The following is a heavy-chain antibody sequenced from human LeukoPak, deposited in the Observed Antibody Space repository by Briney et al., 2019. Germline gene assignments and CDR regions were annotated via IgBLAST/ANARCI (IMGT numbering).Heavy chain of an antibody. V-gene: IGHV3-33*01. Sequence: GGSLRLSCAASGFTFSSYGMHWVRQAPGKGLEWVAVIWYDGSNKYYADSVKGRFTISRDNSKNTLYLQMTSLRAEDTAVYYCARPCGRRDYYYYYGMDVWGQGTTVTVSS. CDR2: IWYDGSNK. CDR1: GFTFSSYG. CDR3: ARPCGRRDYYYYYGMDV. D-gene: IGHD1-1*01. J-gene: IGHJ6*01.